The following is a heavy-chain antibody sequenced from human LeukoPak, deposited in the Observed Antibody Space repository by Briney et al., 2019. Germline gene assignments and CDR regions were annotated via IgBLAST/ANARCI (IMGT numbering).Heavy chain of an antibody. D-gene: IGHD6-13*01. V-gene: IGHV3-21*01. J-gene: IGHJ4*02. CDR3: ARADQQPHFHCLDY. CDR1: GFTVSSNY. Sequence: GGSLRLSCAASGFTVSSNYMGWVRQAPGKGLEWVSSISSSSSYIYYADSVKGRFTISRDNAKNSLYLQMNSLRAEDTAVYYCARADQQPHFHCLDYWGQGTLVTVSS. CDR2: ISSSSSYI.